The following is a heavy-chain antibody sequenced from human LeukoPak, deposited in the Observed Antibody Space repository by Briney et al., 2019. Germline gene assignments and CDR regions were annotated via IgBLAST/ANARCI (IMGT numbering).Heavy chain of an antibody. D-gene: IGHD1-26*01. J-gene: IGHJ4*02. CDR1: GYTFAGYY. Sequence: GASVKVSCKASGYTFAGYYMHWVRQAPGQGLEWMGWINPNSGGTNYAQKFQGRVTMTRDTSISTAYMELSRLRSDDTAVYYCARDLRKGSYHASALGYWGQGTLVTVSS. CDR3: ARDLRKGSYHASALGY. V-gene: IGHV1-2*02. CDR2: INPNSGGT.